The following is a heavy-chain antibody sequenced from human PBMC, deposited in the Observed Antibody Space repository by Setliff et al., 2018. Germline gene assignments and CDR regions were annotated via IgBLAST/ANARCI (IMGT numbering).Heavy chain of an antibody. V-gene: IGHV4-39*07. D-gene: IGHD2-8*02. J-gene: IGHJ4*02. CDR2: IYYRGTT. Sequence: PSETLSLTCTVSGGSISSSSYYWSWIRQPPGKGLEWIGSIYYRGTTNYNPSLRSRVTISVDTSKNQFSLKLSSVTAADTALYYCTVYNTGSSKDHYWGQGTPVTVSS. CDR1: GGSISSSSYY. CDR3: TVYNTGSSKDHY.